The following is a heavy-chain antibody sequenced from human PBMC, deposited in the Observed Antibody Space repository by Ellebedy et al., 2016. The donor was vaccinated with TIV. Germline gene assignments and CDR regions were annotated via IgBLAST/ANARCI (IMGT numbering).Heavy chain of an antibody. Sequence: GGSLRLSXAASGFTFDAHALHWVRQAPGKGLEWVAILSYDGDDKFYAHSVKGRFTIPRDNSKKTLYLERNSLGADDTAVYYCARDRSNSDYYHYFAYYFDYWGQGALVTVSS. V-gene: IGHV3-30*04. D-gene: IGHD3-22*01. CDR1: GFTFDAHA. CDR2: LSYDGDDK. J-gene: IGHJ4*02. CDR3: ARDRSNSDYYHYFAYYFDY.